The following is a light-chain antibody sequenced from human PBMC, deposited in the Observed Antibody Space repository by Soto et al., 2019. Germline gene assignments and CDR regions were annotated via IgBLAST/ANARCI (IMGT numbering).Light chain of an antibody. CDR3: MQALQIPT. CDR2: LGS. CDR1: QSLLHSNGYNY. J-gene: IGKJ2*01. V-gene: IGKV2-28*01. Sequence: DIVMTQSPLSLPVTPGEPASISCRSSQSLLHSNGYNYLDWYLQKPGQSPQLLIYLGSNRASGVPDRFSGSGSGTDFTLKISRVEAEDVGVDYCMQALQIPTCGRGTKLVIK.